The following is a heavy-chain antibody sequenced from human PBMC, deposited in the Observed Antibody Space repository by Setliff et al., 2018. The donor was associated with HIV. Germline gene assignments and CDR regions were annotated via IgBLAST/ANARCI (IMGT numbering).Heavy chain of an antibody. J-gene: IGHJ6*04. V-gene: IGHV4-31*03. Sequence: SETLSLTCTVSGGSISSGGYYWSWIRQHPGKGLEWIGYIYYSGSTYYNPSLKSRVTISVDTSKNQFSLKLSSVTAADTAVYYCAGEGKIELELAGDGMDVWGKGTTVTVS. CDR3: AGEGKIELELAGDGMDV. D-gene: IGHD6-19*01. CDR2: IYYSGST. CDR1: GGSISSGGYY.